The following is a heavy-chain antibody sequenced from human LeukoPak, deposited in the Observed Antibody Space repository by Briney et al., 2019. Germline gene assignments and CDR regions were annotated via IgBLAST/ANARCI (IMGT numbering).Heavy chain of an antibody. CDR3: AKDRAAAGTFYYFDY. D-gene: IGHD6-13*01. V-gene: IGHV3-23*01. CDR2: IGSSAGSI. J-gene: IGHJ4*02. Sequence: GGSLRLSCAASGFTFSTNAMSWVRQAPGKGLEWVSGIGSSAGSIHYADSVKGRFTISRDNSKNTLYLEMNSLRAEDTAVYYCAKDRAAAGTFYYFDYWGQGTLVTVSS. CDR1: GFTFSTNA.